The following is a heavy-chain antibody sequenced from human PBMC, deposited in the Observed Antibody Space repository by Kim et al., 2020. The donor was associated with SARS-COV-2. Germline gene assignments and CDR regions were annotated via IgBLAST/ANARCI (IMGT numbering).Heavy chain of an antibody. CDR3: ASDVVDTAMDPFDY. J-gene: IGHJ4*02. V-gene: IGHV3-33*01. D-gene: IGHD5-18*01. Sequence: ADSVKGRFTISRDNSKNTLYLQMNSLRAEDTAVYYCASDVVDTAMDPFDYWGQGTLVTVSS.